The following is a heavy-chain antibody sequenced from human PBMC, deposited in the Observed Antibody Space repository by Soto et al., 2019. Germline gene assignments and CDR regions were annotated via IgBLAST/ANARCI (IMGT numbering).Heavy chain of an antibody. D-gene: IGHD2-2*01. J-gene: IGHJ5*02. CDR3: ARLHCTSPGCVPLDP. V-gene: IGHV1-3*01. CDR1: GYTFTSYA. CDR2: INAGNGNT. Sequence: ASVKVSCKASGYTFTSYAMHWVRQAPGQRLEWMGWINAGNGNTKYSQKFQGRVTITRDTSASTAYMELRSVTATDTAVYYCARLHCTSPGCVPLDPWGHGTLVTVSS.